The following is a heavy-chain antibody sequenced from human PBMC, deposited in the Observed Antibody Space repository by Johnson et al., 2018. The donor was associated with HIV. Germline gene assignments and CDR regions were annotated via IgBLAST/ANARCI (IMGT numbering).Heavy chain of an antibody. CDR2: ISYDGSNK. D-gene: IGHD6-13*01. CDR3: ASEIYRPRPSSSWYVGAFDI. V-gene: IGHV3-30*03. Sequence: QVQLVESGGGVVQPGGSLRLSCAVSGYTFSSYGMHWVRQAPGKGLEWVAVISYDGSNKYYADSVKGRFTISRDNSKNTLYLQMNSLRAEDTAVYYCASEIYRPRPSSSWYVGAFDIWGQGTMVTVSS. CDR1: GYTFSSYG. J-gene: IGHJ3*02.